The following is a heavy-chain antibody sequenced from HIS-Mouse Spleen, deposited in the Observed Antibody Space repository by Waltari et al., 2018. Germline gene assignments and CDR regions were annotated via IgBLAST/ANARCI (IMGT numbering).Heavy chain of an antibody. CDR3: AGLTAAGTY. CDR2: ISYRGST. D-gene: IGHD6-13*01. V-gene: IGHV4-39*07. J-gene: IGHJ4*02. Sequence: QLQLQESGPGLVKPSETLSLTCTVSGGSISSSSYYWGWIRQPPGKGLEWIGGISYRGSTYYTPSLKSRVPISVDTSKNQFSLKLRSVTAADTAVYYCAGLTAAGTYWGQGTLVTVSS. CDR1: GGSISSSSYY.